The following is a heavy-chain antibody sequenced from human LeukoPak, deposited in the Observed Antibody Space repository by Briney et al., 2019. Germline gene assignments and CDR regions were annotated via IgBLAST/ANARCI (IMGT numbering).Heavy chain of an antibody. J-gene: IGHJ3*02. D-gene: IGHD1-26*01. V-gene: IGHV1-46*01. CDR3: TRNGWVGAPQLGAFDT. CDR2: VDPSGRST. Sequence: ASVRISCRASGYTFINYYLHWVRQAPGQGLECMGIVDPSGRSTSHAQKFQGRVTMSGDTSTSTVYMELSSLRSEDMALYYCTRNGWVGAPQLGAFDTWGQGTMVTVSS. CDR1: GYTFINYY.